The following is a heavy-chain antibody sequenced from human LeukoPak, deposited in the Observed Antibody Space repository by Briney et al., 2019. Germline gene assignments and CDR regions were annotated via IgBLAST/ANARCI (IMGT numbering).Heavy chain of an antibody. CDR1: GYTFTRYG. V-gene: IGHV1-18*01. D-gene: IGHD2-15*01. J-gene: IGHJ4*02. CDR3: ARVGAYCSGGSCYLDY. CDR2: ISAYNGNT. Sequence: ASVKVSCKPSGYTFTRYGMSVVLQAPGKGLEWMGWISAYNGNTNNAQKLQGRVTMTTDTSTSTAYMELRSLRSDDTAVYYCARVGAYCSGGSCYLDYWGQGTLVTVSS.